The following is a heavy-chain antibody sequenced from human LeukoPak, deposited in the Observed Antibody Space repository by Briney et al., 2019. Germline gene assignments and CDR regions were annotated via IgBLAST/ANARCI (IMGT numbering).Heavy chain of an antibody. J-gene: IGHJ4*02. V-gene: IGHV3-11*03. CDR3: AKSHRIAVAGNVDY. D-gene: IGHD6-19*01. CDR2: LTDSSGFT. CDR1: GFTFSDYH. Sequence: GGSLRLSCVATGFTFSDYHMIWLRQAPGKGLEWLSYLTDSSGFTNYADSVKGRFTISRDNAKNSLYLQMNSLRADDTAVYYCAKSHRIAVAGNVDYWGQGTLVTVSS.